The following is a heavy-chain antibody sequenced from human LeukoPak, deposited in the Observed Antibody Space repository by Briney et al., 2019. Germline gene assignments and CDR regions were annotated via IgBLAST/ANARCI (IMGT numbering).Heavy chain of an antibody. V-gene: IGHV1-69-2*01. D-gene: IGHD1-26*01. Sequence: ASVKISCKVSGYTFTDYYMHWVQQAPGKGLEWMGLVDPEDGETIYAEKFQGRVTMTADTSTDTAYMELSGLRSEDTAVYYCATDFHSGSYGNWYFDLWGRGTLVTVSS. CDR3: ATDFHSGSYGNWYFDL. CDR2: VDPEDGET. CDR1: GYTFTDYY. J-gene: IGHJ2*01.